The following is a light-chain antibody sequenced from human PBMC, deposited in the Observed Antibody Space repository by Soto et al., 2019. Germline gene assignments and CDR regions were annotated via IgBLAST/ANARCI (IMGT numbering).Light chain of an antibody. V-gene: IGKV3-15*01. CDR2: GTS. Sequence: IVMTQSPATLSVSPGERATLSCRASQSVGRCLAWYQQKPGKAPRLLMYGTSARATGIPATFSGSGSGTEFSLTIISIQSADYVVNYCQQYDNRPSVTFGEGTKVEIK. J-gene: IGKJ4*01. CDR3: QQYDNRPSVT. CDR1: QSVGRC.